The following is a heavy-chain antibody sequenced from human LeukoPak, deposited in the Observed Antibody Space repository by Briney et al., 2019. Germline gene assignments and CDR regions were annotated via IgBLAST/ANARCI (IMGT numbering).Heavy chain of an antibody. D-gene: IGHD6-6*01. CDR3: ARDFLWSSSYYAFDI. V-gene: IGHV4-4*07. Sequence: PSETLSLTCTVSGGSISSYYWSWIRQPAGKGLEWIGRIYTSGSTNYNPSLKSRVTMSVDTSKNQFSLKLSSVTAADTAVYYCARDFLWSSSYYAFDIWGQGTMVTVSS. J-gene: IGHJ3*02. CDR2: IYTSGST. CDR1: GGSISSYY.